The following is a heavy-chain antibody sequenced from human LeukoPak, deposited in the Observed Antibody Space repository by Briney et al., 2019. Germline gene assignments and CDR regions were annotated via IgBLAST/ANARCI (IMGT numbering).Heavy chain of an antibody. V-gene: IGHV3-48*04. D-gene: IGHD6-19*01. Sequence: GGSLRLSCAASGFTFNNYAMNWVRQAPGKGLEWVSYISSSGSTIYYADSVKGRFTISRDNAKNSLYLQMNSLRAEDTAVYYCARMAGTGFRDYWGQGTLVTVSS. CDR1: GFTFNNYA. CDR3: ARMAGTGFRDY. J-gene: IGHJ4*02. CDR2: ISSSGSTI.